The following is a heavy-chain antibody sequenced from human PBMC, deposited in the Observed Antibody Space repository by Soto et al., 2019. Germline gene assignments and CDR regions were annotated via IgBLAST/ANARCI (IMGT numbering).Heavy chain of an antibody. J-gene: IGHJ4*02. V-gene: IGHV3-23*01. CDR3: AKDLIIDGYTRFDY. Sequence: GGSLRLSCAASGFTFSSYAMSWVRQTPGKGLGWVSGISNSGGSTYYADSVKGRFTISRDNSKNTLYLQMNSLRAEDTAVYYCAKDLIIDGYTRFDYWGQGALVTVSS. CDR2: ISNSGGST. CDR1: GFTFSSYA. D-gene: IGHD5-12*01.